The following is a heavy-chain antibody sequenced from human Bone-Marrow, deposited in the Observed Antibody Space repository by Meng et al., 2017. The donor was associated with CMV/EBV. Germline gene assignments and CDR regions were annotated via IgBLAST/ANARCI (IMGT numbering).Heavy chain of an antibody. J-gene: IGHJ4*02. Sequence: SCKASGYTLTTYGITWVRQAPGKGLEWVAVIWYDGSNKYYADSVKGRFTISRDNSKNTLYLQMNSLRAEDTAVYYCAKDSEGLRFLEWLSNPAPIDYWGQGTLVTVSS. CDR2: IWYDGSNK. CDR3: AKDSEGLRFLEWLSNPAPIDY. CDR1: GYTLTTYG. D-gene: IGHD3-3*01. V-gene: IGHV3-33*06.